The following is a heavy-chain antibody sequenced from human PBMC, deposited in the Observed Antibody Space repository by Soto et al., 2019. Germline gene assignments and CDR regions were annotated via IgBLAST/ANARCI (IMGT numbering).Heavy chain of an antibody. CDR3: AKSRIAARQPYFDY. D-gene: IGHD6-6*01. CDR2: IRWTRGSI. V-gene: IGHV3-9*01. J-gene: IGHJ4*02. Sequence: EVQLVESGGGLVQPGRSLRLSCAASGFTFDDYAMHWVRQAPGKGLEWVSGIRWTRGSIGYADSVKGRFTISRDNAKNSLYLQMNSLRAEDTALYYCAKSRIAARQPYFDYWGQGTLVTVSS. CDR1: GFTFDDYA.